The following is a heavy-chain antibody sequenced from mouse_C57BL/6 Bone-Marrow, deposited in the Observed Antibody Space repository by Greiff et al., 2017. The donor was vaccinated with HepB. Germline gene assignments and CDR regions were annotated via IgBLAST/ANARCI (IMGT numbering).Heavy chain of an antibody. CDR3: ASDLSSRQLRLPRPFAY. D-gene: IGHD3-2*02. J-gene: IGHJ3*01. CDR1: GFSLTSYG. Sequence: QVQLKESGPGLVAPSQSLSITCTVSGFSLTSYGVDWVRQSPGKGLEWLGVIWGVGSTNYNSALKSRLSISKDNSKSQVFLKMNSLQTDDTAMYYCASDLSSRQLRLPRPFAYWGQGTLVTVSA. CDR2: IWGVGST. V-gene: IGHV2-6*01.